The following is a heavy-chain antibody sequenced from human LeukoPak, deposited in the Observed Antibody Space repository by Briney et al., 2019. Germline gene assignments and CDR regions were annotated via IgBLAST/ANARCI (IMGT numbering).Heavy chain of an antibody. Sequence: SQTLSLTCAISGDSVSSNSAAWNWIRQSPSRGLEWLGRTYYRSKWYNDYAVSVKSRITINPDTSKNQFSLQLNSVTPEDTAVYYCAREDSSGWYDSDVDAFDIWGQGTMVTVSS. V-gene: IGHV6-1*01. CDR3: AREDSSGWYDSDVDAFDI. CDR1: GDSVSSNSAA. CDR2: TYYRSKWYN. J-gene: IGHJ3*02. D-gene: IGHD6-19*01.